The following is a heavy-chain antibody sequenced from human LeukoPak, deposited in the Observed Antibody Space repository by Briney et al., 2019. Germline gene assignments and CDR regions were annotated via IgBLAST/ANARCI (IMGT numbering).Heavy chain of an antibody. CDR3: ARNSGWYGIS. CDR1: GFTLSSYE. CDR2: IEYGESTT. J-gene: IGHJ4*02. Sequence: GGSLRLSCMVSGFTLSSYEMSWIRQAPGKGLEWVSSIEYGESTTHYADSVRGRFTISRDNYKNTLYLQLTSLSDDDTAVYCCARNSGWYGISWGQGTLVIVSS. D-gene: IGHD6-19*01. V-gene: IGHV3-23*01.